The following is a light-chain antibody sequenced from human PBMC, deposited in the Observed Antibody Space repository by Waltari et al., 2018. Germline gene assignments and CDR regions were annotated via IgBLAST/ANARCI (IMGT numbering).Light chain of an antibody. CDR3: CSYTPSHTYV. CDR1: SSDVGGFNA. J-gene: IGLJ1*01. Sequence: SALTQPASVSGSPGQSITIPCSGPSSDVGGFNAVSWYQQHPGKPPKLLICGVSSLPSGISYRFSGSRSGNRASLTISALQADDEADYYCCSYTPSHTYVFGTGTKVTVL. V-gene: IGLV2-14*03. CDR2: GVS.